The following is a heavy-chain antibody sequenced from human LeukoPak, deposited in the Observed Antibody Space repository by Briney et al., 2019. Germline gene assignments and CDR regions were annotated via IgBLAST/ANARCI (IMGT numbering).Heavy chain of an antibody. V-gene: IGHV4-59*01. Sequence: SETLSLTCTVSGGSISSYYWSWIRQPPGKGLEWIGYIYYSGSTNYNPSLKSRVTISVDTSKNQFSLKLSSVTAADTAVYYCARAAHHSYYYDSSGYSAPDVWGKGTTVTVSS. CDR1: GGSISSYY. CDR2: IYYSGST. CDR3: ARAAHHSYYYDSSGYSAPDV. J-gene: IGHJ6*04. D-gene: IGHD3-22*01.